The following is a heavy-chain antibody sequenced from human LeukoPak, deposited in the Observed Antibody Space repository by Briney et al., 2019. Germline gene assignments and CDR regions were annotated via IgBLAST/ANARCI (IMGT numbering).Heavy chain of an antibody. CDR3: ARVTEAPYYFDY. V-gene: IGHV3-21*01. CDR2: ISSSSSYI. J-gene: IGHJ4*02. Sequence: PWGSLRLSCAASGFTFSSYSMNWVRQAPGKGLEWVSSISSSSSYIYYADSVKGRFTISRDNAKNSLYLQMNSLRAEDTAVYYCARVTEAPYYFDYWGQGTLVTVSS. CDR1: GFTFSSYS.